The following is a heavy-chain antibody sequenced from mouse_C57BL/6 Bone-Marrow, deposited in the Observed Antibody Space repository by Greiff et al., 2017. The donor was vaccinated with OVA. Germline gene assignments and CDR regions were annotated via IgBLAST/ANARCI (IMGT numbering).Heavy chain of an antibody. D-gene: IGHD2-12*01. CDR2: INPSNGGT. V-gene: IGHV1-53*01. CDR1: GYTFTSYW. J-gene: IGHJ3*01. Sequence: QVQLQQPGTELVKPGASVKLSCKASGYTFTSYWMHWVKQRPGQGLEWIGNINPSNGGTNYNETFKSKATLTVDKSSSTAYMQRSSLTSEDAAVYYCARGRIRRPVAYWGQGTLVTGSA. CDR3: ARGRIRRPVAY.